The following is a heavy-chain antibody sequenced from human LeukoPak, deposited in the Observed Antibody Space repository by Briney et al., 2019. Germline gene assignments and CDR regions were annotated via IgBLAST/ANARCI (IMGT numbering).Heavy chain of an antibody. Sequence: GGSLRLSCAASGFTFSSYAMHWVRQAPGKGLEWVAVISYDGSNKYYADSVKSRFTISRDNSKNTLYLQMNSLRAEDTAVYYCARDVGDYDEGDYFDYWGQGTLVTVPS. CDR3: ARDVGDYDEGDYFDY. J-gene: IGHJ4*02. D-gene: IGHD4-17*01. CDR2: ISYDGSNK. CDR1: GFTFSSYA. V-gene: IGHV3-30-3*01.